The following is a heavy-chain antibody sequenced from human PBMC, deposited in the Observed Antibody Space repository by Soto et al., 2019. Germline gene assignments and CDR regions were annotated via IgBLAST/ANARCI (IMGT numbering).Heavy chain of an antibody. V-gene: IGHV1-8*01. CDR1: GYTFTNYN. J-gene: IGHJ4*02. CDR2: MNPISGNT. Sequence: QVQLVQSGAEVKKPGASVKVSCTTSGYTFTNYNINWVRQATGQGLEWMGWMNPISGNTGSAQKIQGIVTMTRNTSITTANMELSSLRSGDTAVYYSARAEPYSTSSLFDSCGQGTLVTVSS. D-gene: IGHD6-6*01. CDR3: ARAEPYSTSSLFDS.